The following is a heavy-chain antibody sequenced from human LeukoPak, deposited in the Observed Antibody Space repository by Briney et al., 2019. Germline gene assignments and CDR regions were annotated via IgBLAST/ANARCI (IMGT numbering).Heavy chain of an antibody. J-gene: IGHJ6*02. Sequence: ASVKVSCKASGYTFTSYGISWVRQAPGQGLEWMGWISAYNGNTNYAQKLQGRVTMTTDTSTSTAYMELRSLRSDDTAVYYCARDEYYYGSGSYYNRLYYYYGMDVWGQGTTVTVSS. D-gene: IGHD3-10*01. V-gene: IGHV1-18*01. CDR3: ARDEYYYGSGSYYNRLYYYYGMDV. CDR1: GYTFTSYG. CDR2: ISAYNGNT.